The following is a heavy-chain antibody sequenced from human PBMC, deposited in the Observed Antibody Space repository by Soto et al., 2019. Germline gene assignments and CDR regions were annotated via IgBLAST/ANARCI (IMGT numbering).Heavy chain of an antibody. CDR2: FFHTGTA. Sequence: QVQLQESGPGLVKPSETLSLTCSVSGDAITRHYWSWIRQSPGKGMEWLGYFFHTGTALYNPSLRGRVSMSVDTSKNQFSLRLTSVIPADTAVYFCARNYGGNSQFFDLWGRGTLVTVSS. CDR1: GDAITRHY. V-gene: IGHV4-59*11. CDR3: ARNYGGNSQFFDL. D-gene: IGHD4-17*01. J-gene: IGHJ2*01.